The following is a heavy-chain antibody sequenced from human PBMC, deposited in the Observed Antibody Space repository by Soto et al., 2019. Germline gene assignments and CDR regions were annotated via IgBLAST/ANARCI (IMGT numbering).Heavy chain of an antibody. CDR2: FDPEDGET. J-gene: IGHJ3*02. CDR3: ATKASLFDFWSRSHAFYI. Sequence: ASVKVSCKVSGYTLTELSMHWVRQAPGKGLEWMGGFDPEDGETIYAQKFQGRVTMTEDTSTDTAYMELSSLRSEDTAVYYCATKASLFDFWSRSHAFYIRGQGTTVTGS. D-gene: IGHD3-3*01. CDR1: GYTLTELS. V-gene: IGHV1-24*01.